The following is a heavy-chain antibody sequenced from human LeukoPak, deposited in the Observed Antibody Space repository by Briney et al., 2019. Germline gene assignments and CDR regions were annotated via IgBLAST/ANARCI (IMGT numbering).Heavy chain of an antibody. CDR2: IIPIFGTA. Sequence: ASVKVSCKASGGTFSSYAISWVRQAPGQGLEWMGGIIPIFGTANYARKFQGRVTVTADESTSTAYMELSSLRSEDTAVYYCARDQGGYSGYDDWGQGTLVTVSS. J-gene: IGHJ4*02. CDR3: ARDQGGYSGYDD. D-gene: IGHD5-12*01. V-gene: IGHV1-69*13. CDR1: GGTFSSYA.